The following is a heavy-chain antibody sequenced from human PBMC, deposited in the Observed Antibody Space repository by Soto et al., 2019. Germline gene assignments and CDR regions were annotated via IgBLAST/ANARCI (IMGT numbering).Heavy chain of an antibody. CDR3: AKDPTSAPPRYGGLGYYFDY. V-gene: IGHV3-30*18. Sequence: GGSLRLSCAASGFTFSSYGMHWVRQAPGKGQEWVAVISYDGSNKYYADSVKGRFTISRDNSKNTLYLQMNSLRAEDTAVYYCAKDPTSAPPRYGGLGYYFDYWGQGTLVTVSS. D-gene: IGHD4-17*01. CDR1: GFTFSSYG. J-gene: IGHJ4*02. CDR2: ISYDGSNK.